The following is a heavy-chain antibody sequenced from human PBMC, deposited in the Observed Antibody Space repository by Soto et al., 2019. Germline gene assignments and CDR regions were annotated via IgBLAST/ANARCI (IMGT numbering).Heavy chain of an antibody. CDR1: GFTFSSYS. J-gene: IGHJ4*02. V-gene: IGHV3-21*01. D-gene: IGHD1-26*01. CDR3: AWGPWYSGSYYHGTVDY. CDR2: ISSSSSYI. Sequence: EVQLVESGGGLVKPGGSLRLSCAASGFTFSSYSMNWVRQAPGKGLEWVSSISSSSSYIYYADSVKGRFTISRDNAKNSLYLQMNSLRAEDTAVYYCAWGPWYSGSYYHGTVDYWGQGTLVTVSS.